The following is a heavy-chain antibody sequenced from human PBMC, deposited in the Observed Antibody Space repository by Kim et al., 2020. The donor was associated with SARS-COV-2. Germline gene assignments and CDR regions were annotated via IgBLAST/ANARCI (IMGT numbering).Heavy chain of an antibody. CDR3: ARLPHDSSGYVDS. V-gene: IGHV4-39*01. CDR2: VYHSGST. D-gene: IGHD3-22*01. J-gene: IGHJ4*02. CDR1: GGSISSSFNY. Sequence: SETLSLTCTVSGGSISSSFNYWGWIRQPPGKGLEWIGSVYHSGSTYDSPSLKSRVTVSVDTSKNEFYLKVTSVTAADTAVYFCARLPHDSSGYVDSWGPGILVNVSS.